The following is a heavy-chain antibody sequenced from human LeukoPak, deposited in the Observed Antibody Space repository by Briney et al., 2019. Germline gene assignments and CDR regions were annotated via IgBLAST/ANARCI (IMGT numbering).Heavy chain of an antibody. J-gene: IGHJ4*02. Sequence: GGSLRLSCAASGFTVSSNYMSWVRQAPGKGLEWVSVIYSGGSTYYADSVKGRFTISRDNSKNTLYLQMNSPKAEDTAVYYCARDPDGYRQGHHFDYWGQGTLVTVSS. CDR1: GFTVSSNY. D-gene: IGHD5-18*01. V-gene: IGHV3-66*01. CDR3: ARDPDGYRQGHHFDY. CDR2: IYSGGST.